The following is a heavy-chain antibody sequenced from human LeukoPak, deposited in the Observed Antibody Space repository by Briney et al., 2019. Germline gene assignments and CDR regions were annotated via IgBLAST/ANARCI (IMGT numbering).Heavy chain of an antibody. Sequence: PSETLSLTCTVSGGSISSYYWSWIRQPPGKGLEWMGYIYYSGSTNYNPSLKSRVTISVDTSKNQFSLKLSSVTAADTAVYYCARDRRYCTNGVCYYYYYYMDVWGKGTTVTVSS. J-gene: IGHJ6*03. D-gene: IGHD2-8*01. V-gene: IGHV4-59*01. CDR1: GGSISSYY. CDR2: IYYSGST. CDR3: ARDRRYCTNGVCYYYYYYMDV.